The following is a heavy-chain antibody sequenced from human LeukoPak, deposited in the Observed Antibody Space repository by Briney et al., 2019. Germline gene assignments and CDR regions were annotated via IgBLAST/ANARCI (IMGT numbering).Heavy chain of an antibody. CDR2: IYWDDDK. V-gene: IGHV2-5*02. Sequence: SGPTLVNPTQTLTLTCTLSGFSLTTDGMAVGWIRQPPGKALEWLALIYWDDDKRYTPSLKSRLTITKDTPKNQVVLTVSNMDPVDTATYYCGHSYRYHLDRVGYYYFDSWGQGTLVTVSS. D-gene: IGHD3-22*01. CDR1: GFSLTTDGMA. J-gene: IGHJ4*02. CDR3: GHSYRYHLDRVGYYYFDS.